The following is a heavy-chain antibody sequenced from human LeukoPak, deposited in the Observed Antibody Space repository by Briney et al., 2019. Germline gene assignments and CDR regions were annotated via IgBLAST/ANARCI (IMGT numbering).Heavy chain of an antibody. D-gene: IGHD6-19*01. CDR3: AAGWYGDGPY. V-gene: IGHV4-59*01. Sequence: PSETLSLTCTVSGGSISGYYWSWVRQPPGKGLEWIGYTHYSATTNYNPCLKSRVTISIDTSRDQFSLKVSSVTAAATAVYYGAAGWYGDGPYWGQGILVTVSS. J-gene: IGHJ4*02. CDR1: GGSISGYY. CDR2: THYSATT.